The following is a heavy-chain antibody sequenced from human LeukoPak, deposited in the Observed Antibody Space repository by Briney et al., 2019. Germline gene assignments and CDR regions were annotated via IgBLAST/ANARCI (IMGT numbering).Heavy chain of an antibody. CDR1: GFTFSTYW. CDR2: IKSDGSST. CDR3: VRDMNSAGMRSYYYYYGMDV. Sequence: GGSLRLSCAASGFTFSTYWMYWVRQAPGKGLVWVSRIKSDGSSTSYADSVKGRFTISRDNAKNTLYPQMNSLRAEDTAVYYCVRDMNSAGMRSYYYYYGMDVWGQGTTVTVSS. V-gene: IGHV3-74*01. J-gene: IGHJ6*02. D-gene: IGHD6-19*01.